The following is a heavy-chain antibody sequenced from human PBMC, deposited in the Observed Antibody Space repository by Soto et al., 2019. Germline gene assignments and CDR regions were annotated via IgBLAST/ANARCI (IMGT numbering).Heavy chain of an antibody. Sequence: SETLSLTCTVSGDSINSYFWTWIRQPPGKGLEWIGYLHYSGSTNYNPSPKSRVTTSVDTSQNLFSLSLSCVTAADTAVYYCARAKQIARKRNAFDIWGQGTLVTVSS. J-gene: IGHJ3*02. D-gene: IGHD6-13*01. CDR1: GDSINSYF. CDR2: LHYSGST. V-gene: IGHV4-59*01. CDR3: ARAKQIARKRNAFDI.